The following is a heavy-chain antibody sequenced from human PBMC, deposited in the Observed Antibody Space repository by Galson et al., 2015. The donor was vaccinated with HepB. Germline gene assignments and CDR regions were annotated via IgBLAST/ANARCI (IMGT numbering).Heavy chain of an antibody. Sequence: SCAASGFTFSSYWMHWVRQAPGKGLVWVSRINSDGSSTSYADSVKGRFTISRDNAKNTLYLQMNSLRAEDTAVYYCARDRSSVFGGVIVPFDYWGQGTLVTVSS. CDR1: GFTFSSYW. D-gene: IGHD3-16*02. CDR2: INSDGSST. V-gene: IGHV3-74*01. J-gene: IGHJ4*02. CDR3: ARDRSSVFGGVIVPFDY.